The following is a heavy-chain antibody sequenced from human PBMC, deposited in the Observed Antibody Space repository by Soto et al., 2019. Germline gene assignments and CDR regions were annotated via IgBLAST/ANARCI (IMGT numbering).Heavy chain of an antibody. Sequence: QVQLVQSGAEVKKPGSSVKVSCKASGGTFSSYAISWVRQAPGQGLEWMGGIIPIFGTANYAQKFQGRVTITAEESTSTAYMELSSLRSEDTAMYYCARDGQQLVPFDYWGQGTLVTVSS. CDR1: GGTFSSYA. CDR3: ARDGQQLVPFDY. J-gene: IGHJ4*02. D-gene: IGHD6-13*01. V-gene: IGHV1-69*12. CDR2: IIPIFGTA.